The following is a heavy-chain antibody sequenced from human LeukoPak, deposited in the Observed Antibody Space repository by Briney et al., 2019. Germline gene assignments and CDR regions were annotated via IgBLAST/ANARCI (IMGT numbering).Heavy chain of an antibody. Sequence: GRSLRLSCVASGFTFTGHSMHWVRQAPGKGLGWVAVVADDEKTIFYADSLKGRFTVSRDNSKNTVYLQMNSLRAEDAAVYFCAKAPVTSCRGAYCYPFDSWGQGTLVTVSS. CDR2: VADDEKTI. J-gene: IGHJ4*02. CDR3: AKAPVTSCRGAYCYPFDS. D-gene: IGHD2-21*01. CDR1: GFTFTGHS. V-gene: IGHV3-30*04.